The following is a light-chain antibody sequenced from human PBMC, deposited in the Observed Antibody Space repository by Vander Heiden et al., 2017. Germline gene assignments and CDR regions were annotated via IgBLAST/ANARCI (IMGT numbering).Light chain of an antibody. CDR1: SRRSYY. J-gene: IGLJ2*01. CDR3: NSRDSSGNNFVV. CDR2: GKK. Sequence: SSELTQDPAVSVALGQPVRITCQGDSRRSYYASWYQQKPGQAPGLVIDGKKKRPAGITDRFSGSSSGNTAALTSTGAQAEEEDDYDCNSRDSSGNNFVVFGGGTKLTVL. V-gene: IGLV3-19*01.